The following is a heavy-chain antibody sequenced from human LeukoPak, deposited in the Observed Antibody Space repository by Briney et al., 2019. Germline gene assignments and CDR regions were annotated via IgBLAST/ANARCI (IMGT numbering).Heavy chain of an antibody. J-gene: IGHJ4*02. D-gene: IGHD3-3*01. V-gene: IGHV3-23*01. Sequence: GGSLRLSCAASGFTFSSYWMHWVRQAPGKGLEWVSAISGSGGSTYYVDSVKGRFTISRDNSKNTLYLQMNSLRAEDTAVYYCAKVPRGAGTSSGYWGQGTLVTVSS. CDR1: GFTFSSYW. CDR2: ISGSGGST. CDR3: AKVPRGAGTSSGY.